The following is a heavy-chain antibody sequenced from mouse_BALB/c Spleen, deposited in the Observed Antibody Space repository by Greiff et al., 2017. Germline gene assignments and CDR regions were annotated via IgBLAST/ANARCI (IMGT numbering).Heavy chain of an antibody. CDR1: GYTFTSYW. J-gene: IGHJ3*01. Sequence: VHVKQSGTVLARPGASVKMSCKASGYTFTSYWMHWVKQRPGQGLEWIGAIYPGNSDTSYNQKFKGKAKLTAVTSTSTAYMELSSLTNEDSAVYYCTRGTTVPAWFAYWGQGTLVTVSA. D-gene: IGHD1-1*01. V-gene: IGHV1-5*01. CDR2: IYPGNSDT. CDR3: TRGTTVPAWFAY.